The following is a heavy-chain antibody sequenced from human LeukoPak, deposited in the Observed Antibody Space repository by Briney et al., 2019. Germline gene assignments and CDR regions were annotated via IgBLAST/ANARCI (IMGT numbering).Heavy chain of an antibody. CDR3: ARHLSSNTSCPNY. D-gene: IGHD2-2*01. CDR2: IYRRDSRT. J-gene: IGHJ4*02. CDR1: GSKISSYW. V-gene: IGHV5-51*01. Sequence: GASLHISCHSSGSKISSYWVGRVRQLPGKGVECMGIIYRRDSRTTYSLSFQGQVTISVDKYMRNLHLNRLSLEASAIANYSRARHLSSNTSCPNYGGPGTLVTVSS.